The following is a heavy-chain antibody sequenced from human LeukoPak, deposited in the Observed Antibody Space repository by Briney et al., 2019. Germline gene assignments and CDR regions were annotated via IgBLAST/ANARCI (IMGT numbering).Heavy chain of an antibody. Sequence: PGGSLRLSCAASGFTVSSNYMSWVRQAPGKGLEWVSVIYSGGSTYYADSVKGRFTISRDNSKNTLYLQMNSLRAEDTAVYYCATSKAVAGTNAFDIWGQGTMVTVSS. CDR2: IYSGGST. CDR1: GFTVSSNY. J-gene: IGHJ3*02. D-gene: IGHD6-19*01. V-gene: IGHV3-66*02. CDR3: ATSKAVAGTNAFDI.